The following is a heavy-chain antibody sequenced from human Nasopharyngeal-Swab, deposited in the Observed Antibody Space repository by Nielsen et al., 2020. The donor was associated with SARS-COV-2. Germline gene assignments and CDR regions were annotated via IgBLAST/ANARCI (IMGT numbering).Heavy chain of an antibody. CDR3: ARERRYYDFWSGYYTGSRGMDI. Sequence: VRQAPGKGLEWVANIKQDGSEKYYVDSVKGRFTISRDNAKNSLYLQMNSLRAEDTAVYYCARERRYYDFWSGYYTGSRGMDIWGQGTTVTVSS. CDR2: IKQDGSEK. J-gene: IGHJ6*02. V-gene: IGHV3-7*01. D-gene: IGHD3-3*01.